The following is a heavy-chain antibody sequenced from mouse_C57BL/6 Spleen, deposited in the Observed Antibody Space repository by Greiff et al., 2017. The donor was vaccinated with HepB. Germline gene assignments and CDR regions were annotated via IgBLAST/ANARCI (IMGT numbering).Heavy chain of an antibody. CDR1: GYTFTSYG. CDR2: IYPRSGNT. V-gene: IGHV1-81*01. Sequence: VKLVESGAELARPGASVKLSCKASGYTFTSYGISWVKQRTGQGLEWIGEIYPRSGNTYYNEKFKGKATLTADKSSRTAYMELRSLTSEDSAVYFCAREVYGSSYFDYWGQGTTLTVSS. CDR3: AREVYGSSYFDY. J-gene: IGHJ2*01. D-gene: IGHD1-1*01.